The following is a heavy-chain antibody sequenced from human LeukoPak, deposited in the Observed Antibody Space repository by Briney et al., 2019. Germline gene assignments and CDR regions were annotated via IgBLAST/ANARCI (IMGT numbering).Heavy chain of an antibody. J-gene: IGHJ4*02. Sequence: GGSLRLSCAASGFTVSNNYMTWVRQAPGKGLEWVSVIYSGGSTYYADSVKGRFTISRDNSKNTLYLQMNSLRAEDTAVYYCARVRTIVVVPAAIARWGQGTLVTVSS. V-gene: IGHV3-66*02. D-gene: IGHD2-2*02. CDR2: IYSGGST. CDR3: ARVRTIVVVPAAIAR. CDR1: GFTVSNNY.